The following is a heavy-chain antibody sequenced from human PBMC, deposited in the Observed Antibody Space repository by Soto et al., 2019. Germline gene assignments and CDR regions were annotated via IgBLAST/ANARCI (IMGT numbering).Heavy chain of an antibody. V-gene: IGHV1-2*02. J-gene: IGHJ4*02. D-gene: IGHD1-1*01. CDR1: GYTISEYY. CDR3: AREPATAKPEGVDF. Sequence: APLKVSCKASGYTISEYYIHWRRKDPGQGLEWMGWINPNSGCTKYAPKFQGGVTMTRDTSITTAYMELSRLRSGDTAVYYCAREPATAKPEGVDFWGQGTLVTVSS. CDR2: INPNSGCT.